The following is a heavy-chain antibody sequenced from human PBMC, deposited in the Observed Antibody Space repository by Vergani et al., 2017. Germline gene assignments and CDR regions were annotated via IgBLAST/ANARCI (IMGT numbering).Heavy chain of an antibody. V-gene: IGHV4-31*03. CDR2: IYYSGST. CDR1: GGSISSGGYC. J-gene: IGHJ4*02. Sequence: QVQLQESGPGLVKPSQTLSLTCTVSGGSISSGGYCWSWIRQHPGKGLEWIGYIYYSGSTYYNPSLTSRVTISVDTSKNHFSLKLSSVTAADTAVYYCARSAIKTNSSSWYVSLAYWGQGTLVTVSS. CDR3: ARSAIKTNSSSWYVSLAY. D-gene: IGHD6-13*01.